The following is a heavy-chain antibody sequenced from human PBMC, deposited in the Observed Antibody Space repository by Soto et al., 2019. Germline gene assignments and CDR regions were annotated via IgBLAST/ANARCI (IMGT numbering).Heavy chain of an antibody. CDR3: ARDHSSSWYYFEY. Sequence: QPGGSLRLSCAASGFSFSTYWMSWVRQTPGKGLEWVANIKQDGSEKYYVDSVRGRFTISRDNTKNSLYLQMNSLRAEDSAVYYCARDHSSSWYYFEYWGQGIXVTVSS. J-gene: IGHJ4*02. D-gene: IGHD6-13*01. CDR1: GFSFSTYW. CDR2: IKQDGSEK. V-gene: IGHV3-7*05.